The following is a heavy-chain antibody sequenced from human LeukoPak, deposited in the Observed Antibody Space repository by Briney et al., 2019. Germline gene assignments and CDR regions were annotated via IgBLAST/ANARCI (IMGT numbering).Heavy chain of an antibody. CDR3: AREGCSSTSCYTSMVGYYYYGMDV. Sequence: SVKVSCKASGGTFSSYTISWVRQAPGQGLEWMGRIIPILGIANYAQKFQGGVTITADKSTSTAYMELSSLRSEDTAVYYCAREGCSSTSCYTSMVGYYYYGMDVWGQGTTVTVSS. V-gene: IGHV1-69*04. D-gene: IGHD2-2*02. CDR2: IIPILGIA. CDR1: GGTFSSYT. J-gene: IGHJ6*02.